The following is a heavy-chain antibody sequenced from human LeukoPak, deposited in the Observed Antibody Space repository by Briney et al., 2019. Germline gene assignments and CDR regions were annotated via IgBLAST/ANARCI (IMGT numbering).Heavy chain of an antibody. V-gene: IGHV3-23*01. CDR1: GFTFTNYA. D-gene: IGHD3-10*01. J-gene: IGHJ4*02. CDR2: ITGSGGST. Sequence: PGGSLRLSCAASGFTFTNYAMSWVRQAPGKRLEWVSAITGSGGSTFYADSVKGRFTISRDNSKNALYLQMNSLGAEDTAVYYCAKVYGRSGSFQSPFDFWGQGTLVTVSS. CDR3: AKVYGRSGSFQSPFDF.